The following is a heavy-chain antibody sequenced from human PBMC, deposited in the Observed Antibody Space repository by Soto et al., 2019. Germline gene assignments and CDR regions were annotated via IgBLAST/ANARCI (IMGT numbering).Heavy chain of an antibody. CDR2: IYYSGST. CDR3: ASCYYDSSGYSYYFDY. CDR1: GGSISSGGYY. Sequence: PSETLSLTCTVSGGSISSGGYYWSWIRQHPGKGLEWIGYIYYSGSTYYNPSLKSRVTISVDTSKNQFSLKLSSVTAADTAVYYCASCYYDSSGYSYYFDYWGQGTLVTVSS. V-gene: IGHV4-31*03. J-gene: IGHJ4*02. D-gene: IGHD3-22*01.